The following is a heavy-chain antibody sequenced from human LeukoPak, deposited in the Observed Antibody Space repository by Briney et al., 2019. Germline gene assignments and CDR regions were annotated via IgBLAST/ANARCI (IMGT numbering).Heavy chain of an antibody. CDR3: ASRAVDYDSSDGAFDI. D-gene: IGHD3-22*01. V-gene: IGHV1-2*02. CDR2: INPNSGGT. Sequence: ASVKVSCKASGYTFTGYYMHWVRQAPGQGLEWMGWINPNSGGTNYAQKFQGRVTMTRDTSISTAYMELSRLRSDDTAVYYCASRAVDYDSSDGAFDIWGQGTMVTVSS. CDR1: GYTFTGYY. J-gene: IGHJ3*02.